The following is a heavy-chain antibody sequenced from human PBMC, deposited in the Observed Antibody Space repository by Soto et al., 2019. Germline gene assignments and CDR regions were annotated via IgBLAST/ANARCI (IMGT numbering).Heavy chain of an antibody. V-gene: IGHV3-23*01. CDR3: AKLTSSLTWRPYNDY. D-gene: IGHD1-20*01. CDR1: GFTFSSYA. CDR2: ISGSGGST. J-gene: IGHJ4*02. Sequence: EVQLLESGGGLVQPGGSLRLSCAASGFTFSSYAMSWVRQASGKGLEWVSAISGSGGSTYYADSVKGRFTISRDNSKNTLYLQMNSLRAEDTAVYYCAKLTSSLTWRPYNDYWGQGTLVTVSS.